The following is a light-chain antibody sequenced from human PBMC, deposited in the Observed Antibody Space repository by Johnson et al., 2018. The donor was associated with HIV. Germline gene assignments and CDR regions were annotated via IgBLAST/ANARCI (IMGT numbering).Light chain of an antibody. Sequence: QSVLTQPPSVSAAPGQKVTISCSGSNSNIGNNYVSWYQQLPGTAPKLLIYDNNKRPSGIPDRFSGSKSGTSANLGITGLQHGDEADYYGGPWESRLSAVVFGTWTKVTVL. CDR1: NSNIGNNY. CDR3: GPWESRLSAVV. J-gene: IGLJ1*01. V-gene: IGLV1-51*01. CDR2: DNN.